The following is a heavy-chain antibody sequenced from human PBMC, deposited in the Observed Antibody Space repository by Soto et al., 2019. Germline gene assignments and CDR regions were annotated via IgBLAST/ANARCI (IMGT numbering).Heavy chain of an antibody. D-gene: IGHD1-26*01. V-gene: IGHV1-18*01. J-gene: IGHJ3*02. CDR3: ARLLTEGATYREDAFDM. CDR2: ISTYNGKT. Sequence: QLQLVQSGGEVKTPGASVKVSCTTSGYTFTSHGISWVRQAPGQGLEWMGWISTYNGKTDYAQKFQGRVTMTADKRTSTVYIEVRSLRSDDTAVYYCARLLTEGATYREDAFDMWGQGTKVTVSS. CDR1: GYTFTSHG.